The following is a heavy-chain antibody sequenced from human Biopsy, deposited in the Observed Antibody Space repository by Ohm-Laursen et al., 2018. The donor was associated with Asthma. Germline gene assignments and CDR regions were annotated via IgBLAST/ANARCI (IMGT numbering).Heavy chain of an antibody. CDR1: RFTYE. V-gene: IGHV3-30-3*01. D-gene: IGHD6-19*01. Sequence: SLRLSCSASRFTYEMHCVRQAPGKGLEWVAVIPYDGSSIYYADSVKGRFTISRDNSKNTLSLQMNSLTAEDTAVYYCAREGVAGTHIEDWGQGTLVTVSS. J-gene: IGHJ4*02. CDR3: AREGVAGTHIED. CDR2: IPYDGSSI.